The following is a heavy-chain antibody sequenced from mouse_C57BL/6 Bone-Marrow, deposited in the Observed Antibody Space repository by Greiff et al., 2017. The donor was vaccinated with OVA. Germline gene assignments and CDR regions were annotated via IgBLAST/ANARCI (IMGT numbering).Heavy chain of an antibody. D-gene: IGHD1-1*01. CDR1: GYSFTSYY. V-gene: IGHV1-66*01. Sequence: QVQLQQSGPELVKPGASVKISCKASGYSFTSYYIHWVKQRPGQGLEWIGWIYPGSGNTKYNEKFKGKATLTADTSSSTAYMQLSSLTSEDSAVYYCARGYGSSYLYYYAMDYWGQGTSVTVSS. J-gene: IGHJ4*01. CDR2: IYPGSGNT. CDR3: ARGYGSSYLYYYAMDY.